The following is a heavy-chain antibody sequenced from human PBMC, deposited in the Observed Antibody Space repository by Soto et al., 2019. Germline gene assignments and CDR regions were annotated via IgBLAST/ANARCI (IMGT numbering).Heavy chain of an antibody. V-gene: IGHV4-39*01. J-gene: IGHJ4*02. D-gene: IGHD1-26*01. CDR3: ARHRLLTPPVY. Sequence: SETLSLTCAVYGGSVSSGNYYWSWIRQPPGKGLEWIGEMYHRGGTHFNPSLKSRVTISVDTSKNQFSLKLNSVTAADTAVYYCARHRLLTPPVYWGQGTLVTVSS. CDR2: MYHRGGT. CDR1: GGSVSSGNYY.